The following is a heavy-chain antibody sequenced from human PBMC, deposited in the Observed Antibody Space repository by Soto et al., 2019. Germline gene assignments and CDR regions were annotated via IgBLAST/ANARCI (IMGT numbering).Heavy chain of an antibody. CDR1: GFTFSSYA. J-gene: IGHJ4*02. V-gene: IGHV3-23*01. CDR2: ISGSGGST. D-gene: IGHD3-22*01. Sequence: GGSLRLSCAASGFTFSSYAMSWVRQAPGKGLGWVSAISGSGGSTYYADSVKGRFTISRDNSKNTLYLQMNSLRAEDTAVYYCAKDSHYYDSSGSHNLDYWGQGTLVTVSS. CDR3: AKDSHYYDSSGSHNLDY.